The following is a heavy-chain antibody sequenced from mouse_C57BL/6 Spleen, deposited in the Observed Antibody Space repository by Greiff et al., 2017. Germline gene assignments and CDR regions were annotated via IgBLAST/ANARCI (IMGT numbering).Heavy chain of an antibody. Sequence: QVQLQQPGAELVKPGASVKLSCKASGYTFTSYWMHWVKQRPGQGLEWIGMIHPNSGSTNYNEKFKSKATLTVDKSSSTAYMQLSSLTSEDSAVYYCARSLYYDLVYAMDYWGQGTTVTVSS. CDR2: IHPNSGST. J-gene: IGHJ4*01. CDR3: ARSLYYDLVYAMDY. D-gene: IGHD2-4*01. V-gene: IGHV1-64*01. CDR1: GYTFTSYW.